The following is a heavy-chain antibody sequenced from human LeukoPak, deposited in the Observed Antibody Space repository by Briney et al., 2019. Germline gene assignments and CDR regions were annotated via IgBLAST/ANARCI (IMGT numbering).Heavy chain of an antibody. Sequence: SVKVSCKASGGTFSSYAISWVRQAPGQGLEWMGGIIPIFGTANYAQKFQGRVTITADESTSTAYMELSSLRSEDTAVYYCARDLYCSGGSRSFNWFDPWGQGTLVTVSS. CDR2: IIPIFGTA. CDR3: ARDLYCSGGSRSFNWFDP. CDR1: GGTFSSYA. V-gene: IGHV1-69*13. D-gene: IGHD2-15*01. J-gene: IGHJ5*02.